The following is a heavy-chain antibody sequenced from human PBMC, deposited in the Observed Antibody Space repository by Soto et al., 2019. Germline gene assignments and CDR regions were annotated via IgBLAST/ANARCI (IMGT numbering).Heavy chain of an antibody. D-gene: IGHD2-15*01. V-gene: IGHV1-18*01. CDR2: ISAYNGNT. CDR1: GYTFTSYG. Sequence: ASVKVSCKASGYTFTSYGISWVRQAPGQGLEWMGWISAYNGNTNYAQKLQGRVTMTTDTSTSTAYMELSSLRSDDTAVYYCARDPSPDCSGGSCHTHYFDFWGQGTLVTVSS. J-gene: IGHJ4*02. CDR3: ARDPSPDCSGGSCHTHYFDF.